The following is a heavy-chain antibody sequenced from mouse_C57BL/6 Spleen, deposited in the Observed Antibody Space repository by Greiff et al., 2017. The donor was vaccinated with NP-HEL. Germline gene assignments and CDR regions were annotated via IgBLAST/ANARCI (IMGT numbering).Heavy chain of an antibody. V-gene: IGHV1-62-2*01. CDR1: GYTFTEYT. CDR2: FYPGSGSI. Sequence: VQLKQSGAELVKPGASVKLSCKASGYTFTEYTIHWVKQRSGQGLEWIGWFYPGSGSIKYHENFKDKATLTADTSSSTVYMEISRVTSEDSAVDVCARHEKSNYYAWFAYWGQGTLVTVSA. J-gene: IGHJ3*01. CDR3: ARHEKSNYYAWFAY. D-gene: IGHD2-5*01.